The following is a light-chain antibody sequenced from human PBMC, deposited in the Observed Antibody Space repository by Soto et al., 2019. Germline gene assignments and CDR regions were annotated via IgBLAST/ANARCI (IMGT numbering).Light chain of an antibody. Sequence: EARGVSVGEGSTIKCRSSQSLLPRSDTRNYLTWYQQKPGQPPNLLIYWASTRHSGVPDRFSGSGSGTDFTLTINILQAEDVVVYCCPQDYCPPWTFGQGTKV. V-gene: IGKV4-1*01. CDR1: QSLLPRSDTRNY. J-gene: IGKJ1*01. CDR3: PQDYCPPWT. CDR2: WAS.